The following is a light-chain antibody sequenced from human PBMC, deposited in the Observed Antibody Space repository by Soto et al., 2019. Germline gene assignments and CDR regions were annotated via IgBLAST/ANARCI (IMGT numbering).Light chain of an antibody. CDR1: ESIIRW. Sequence: DIPMTQSPSTLSASVGDRVTITCRASESIIRWLAWYQQKTGKVPKLLIYDASSVQSGVPSRFSGSGSGTEFTLTISSLQPDDSATYYCQQYNRYPYTFGQGTKLEIK. V-gene: IGKV1-5*01. CDR2: DAS. CDR3: QQYNRYPYT. J-gene: IGKJ2*01.